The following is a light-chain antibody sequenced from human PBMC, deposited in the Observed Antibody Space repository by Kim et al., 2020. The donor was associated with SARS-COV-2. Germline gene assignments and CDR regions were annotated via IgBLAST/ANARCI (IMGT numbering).Light chain of an antibody. J-gene: IGKJ4*01. V-gene: IGKV3-15*01. CDR3: QQYNAWPPLT. CDR2: GAS. Sequence: EIVMTQSPATLSVSPGERTTLSCRASQSVSSNLAWYQQKPGQGTRLLIYGASTRVAGLPARFSGSGSGTEFNLTISSLQSEDFAFYYCQQYNAWPPLTFGGGTKVEI. CDR1: QSVSSN.